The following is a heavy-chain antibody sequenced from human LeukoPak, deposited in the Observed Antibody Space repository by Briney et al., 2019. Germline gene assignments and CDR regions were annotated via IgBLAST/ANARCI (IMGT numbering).Heavy chain of an antibody. CDR3: ANSYDFWSGFFDY. CDR2: ISGSGGST. CDR1: GFTFSSYA. D-gene: IGHD3-3*01. Sequence: GASLRLSCAASGFTFSSYAMSWVRQAPGKGLEWVSAISGSGGSTYYADSVKGRFTISRDNSKNTLYLQMNSLRAENTAVYYCANSYDFWSGFFDYWGQGTLVTVSS. V-gene: IGHV3-23*01. J-gene: IGHJ4*02.